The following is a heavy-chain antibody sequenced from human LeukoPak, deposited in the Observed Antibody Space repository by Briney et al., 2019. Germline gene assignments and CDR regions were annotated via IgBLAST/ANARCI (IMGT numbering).Heavy chain of an antibody. CDR1: GFTFSSYA. Sequence: GGSLRLSCAASGFTFSSYAMSWVRQAPGKGLEWVSAISGSGGSTYHADSVKGRFTISRENSKNTLYLQMNSLRAEDTAVYYCARVGATGAAFDIWGQGTMVTVSS. V-gene: IGHV3-23*01. CDR2: ISGSGGST. CDR3: ARVGATGAAFDI. J-gene: IGHJ3*02. D-gene: IGHD1-26*01.